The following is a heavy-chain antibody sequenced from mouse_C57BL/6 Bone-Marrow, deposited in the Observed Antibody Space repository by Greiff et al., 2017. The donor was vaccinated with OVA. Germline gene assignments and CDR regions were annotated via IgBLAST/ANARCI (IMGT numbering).Heavy chain of an antibody. J-gene: IGHJ2*01. V-gene: IGHV5-6*01. D-gene: IGHD2-4*01. Sequence: EVHLVESGGDLVKPGGSLKLSCAASGFTFSSYGMSWVRQTPDKRLEWVATISSVGSYTYYPDSVKGRFTISRDNAKNTLYLQMSSLKSEDTAMYYCARRMITSYYFDYWGQGTTLTVSS. CDR2: ISSVGSYT. CDR1: GFTFSSYG. CDR3: ARRMITSYYFDY.